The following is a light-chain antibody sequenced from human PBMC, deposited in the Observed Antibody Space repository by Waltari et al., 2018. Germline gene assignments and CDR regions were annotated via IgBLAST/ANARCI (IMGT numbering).Light chain of an antibody. CDR1: QCVSKYH. CDR3: QHYGISPRT. CDR2: DAS. J-gene: IGKJ1*01. Sequence: CSASQCVSKYHLAWYQQKPVQSPRLLSDDASTRAAGIPDRFSGSGSGTDFTLTISGLEPQDIAVYYCQHYGISPRTFGQGTKVEMK. V-gene: IGKV3-20*01.